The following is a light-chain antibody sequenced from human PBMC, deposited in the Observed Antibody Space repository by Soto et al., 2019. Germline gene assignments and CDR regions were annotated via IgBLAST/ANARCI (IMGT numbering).Light chain of an antibody. Sequence: DIQMTQSPSSVSASVGDSVTMTCRASQGITNGLAWYQQKPGKAPKPLIYGASSLQSGVPSRFSGGGSGTEFILTITGLQTEDFATYFCQEADGFPWSFGHGTRVEMK. CDR3: QEADGFPWS. J-gene: IGKJ1*01. CDR2: GAS. V-gene: IGKV1-12*02. CDR1: QGITNG.